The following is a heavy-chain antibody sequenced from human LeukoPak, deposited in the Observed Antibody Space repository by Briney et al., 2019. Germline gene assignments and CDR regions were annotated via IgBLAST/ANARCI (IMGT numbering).Heavy chain of an antibody. CDR2: IHQDESEK. CDR1: GFTFRNYW. Sequence: GGSLRLSCAASGFTFRNYWMTWVRRAPGKGLEWVANIHQDESEKYYVDSVKGRFTISRDNAKNSLYLQMNSLRAEDTAVYYCARDTVGAPYYFDYWGQGTLVTVSS. CDR3: ARDTVGAPYYFDY. V-gene: IGHV3-7*01. D-gene: IGHD1-26*01. J-gene: IGHJ4*02.